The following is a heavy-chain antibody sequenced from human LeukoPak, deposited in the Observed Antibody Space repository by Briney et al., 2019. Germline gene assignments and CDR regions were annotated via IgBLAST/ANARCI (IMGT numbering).Heavy chain of an antibody. J-gene: IGHJ4*02. V-gene: IGHV3-33*01. CDR1: RFTFSSYG. CDR3: ARDYYGSGSYYQDY. D-gene: IGHD3-10*01. CDR2: IWYDGSNK. Sequence: GRSLRLSCAASRFTFSSYGMHWVRQAPGKGLEWVAVIWYDGSNKYYADSVKGRFTISRDNSKNTLYLQMNSLRAEDTAVYYCARDYYGSGSYYQDYWGQGTLVTVSP.